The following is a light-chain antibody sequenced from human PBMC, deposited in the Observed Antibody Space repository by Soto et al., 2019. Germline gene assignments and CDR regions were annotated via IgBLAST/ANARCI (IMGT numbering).Light chain of an antibody. Sequence: DIQMTQSPSSLSASVGDRVTITCRASQSISNYLNWYQQKPGKAPKLLIYAAPSLQSGVPSRFSGSGSGTDFTLTISTLQPEDFATYYCQQSYSTPLTFGGGTKVEFK. V-gene: IGKV1-39*01. CDR3: QQSYSTPLT. CDR1: QSISNY. CDR2: AAP. J-gene: IGKJ4*01.